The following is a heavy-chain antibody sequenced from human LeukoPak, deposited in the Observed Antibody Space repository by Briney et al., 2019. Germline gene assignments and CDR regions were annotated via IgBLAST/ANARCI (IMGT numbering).Heavy chain of an antibody. D-gene: IGHD3-22*01. CDR1: GYSFTTYG. CDR3: ARHADYDTTGYYYVTYFLH. V-gene: IGHV5-10-1*01. Sequence: GESLKISWKGSGYSFTTYGISWVRQMPGKGLEWMGRIDPSDSDTNYSPSFQGHVTISVDKSISTAYLQWSSLEASDTAMYFCARHADYDTTGYYYVTYFLHWGQGTLVAVSS. CDR2: IDPSDSDT. J-gene: IGHJ1*01.